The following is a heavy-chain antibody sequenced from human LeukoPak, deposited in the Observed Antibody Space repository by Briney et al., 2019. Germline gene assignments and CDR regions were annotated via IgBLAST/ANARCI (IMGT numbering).Heavy chain of an antibody. V-gene: IGHV1-2*02. J-gene: IGHJ4*02. CDR2: IIPNSGGT. CDR1: GYSFTGYY. Sequence: ASVKVSCKASGYSFTGYYTQWVRQAPGQGLEWMGWIIPNSGGTKYAQKFQGRVTMTRDMSISTAYMELRRLRSDDTAVYNCARGRLSAGWEIRPKFDYWGQGTLVTVSS. CDR3: ARGRLSAGWEIRPKFDY. D-gene: IGHD1-26*01.